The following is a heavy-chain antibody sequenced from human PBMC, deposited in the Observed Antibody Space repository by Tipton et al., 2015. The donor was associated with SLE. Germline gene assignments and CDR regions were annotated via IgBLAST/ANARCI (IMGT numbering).Heavy chain of an antibody. Sequence: QLVQSGAEVKKPGASVKVSCKASGYTFTSYGISWVRQAPGQGLEWMGWISAYNGNTNYAQKLQGRVTMTTDTSTSTAYMDMRSLRSDDTAVYYCAHFGGAAATYGLDVWGQGTTVTVSS. D-gene: IGHD3-16*01. J-gene: IGHJ6*02. CDR1: GYTFTSYG. CDR2: ISAYNGNT. V-gene: IGHV1-18*01. CDR3: AHFGGAAATYGLDV.